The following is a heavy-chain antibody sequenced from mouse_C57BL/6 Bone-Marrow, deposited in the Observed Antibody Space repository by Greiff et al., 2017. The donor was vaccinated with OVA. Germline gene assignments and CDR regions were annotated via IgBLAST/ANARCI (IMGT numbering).Heavy chain of an antibody. CDR3: ARINYWYFDV. J-gene: IGHJ1*03. Sequence: DVKLVESGGGLVKPGGSLKLSCAASGFTFSDYGMHWVRQAPEKGLEWVAYISSGSSTIYYADTVKGRFTISRDNAKNTLFLQMTSLRSEDTAMYYWARINYWYFDVWGTGTTVTVSS. CDR1: GFTFSDYG. CDR2: ISSGSSTI. V-gene: IGHV5-17*01.